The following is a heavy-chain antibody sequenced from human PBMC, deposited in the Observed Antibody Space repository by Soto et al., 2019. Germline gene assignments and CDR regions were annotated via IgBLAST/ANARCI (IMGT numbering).Heavy chain of an antibody. Sequence: SETLSLTSTVSGGSISSYYWSWIRQPPGKGLEWIGYIYYSGSTNYNPSLKSRVTISVDTSKNQFSLKLSSVTAADTAVYYCASGWSYSSSWYLDYWGQGTLVTVSS. D-gene: IGHD6-13*01. CDR2: IYYSGST. CDR3: ASGWSYSSSWYLDY. J-gene: IGHJ4*02. V-gene: IGHV4-59*08. CDR1: GGSISSYY.